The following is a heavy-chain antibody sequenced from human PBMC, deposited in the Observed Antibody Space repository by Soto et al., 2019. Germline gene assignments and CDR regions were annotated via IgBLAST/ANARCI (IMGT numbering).Heavy chain of an antibody. CDR1: GYTFSSYG. CDR2: ISGYNGNT. J-gene: IGHJ6*02. Sequence: QVQLVQSGAEVKKPGASVKVSCKGSGYTFSSYGISWVRQAPGQGLEWMGWISGYNGNTNYAQKLQGRVTMTIDTSTSTGYMELRSLRSDDTAVYYCARDRGGDGMDVWGQGTTVTVSS. D-gene: IGHD3-16*01. CDR3: ARDRGGDGMDV. V-gene: IGHV1-18*01.